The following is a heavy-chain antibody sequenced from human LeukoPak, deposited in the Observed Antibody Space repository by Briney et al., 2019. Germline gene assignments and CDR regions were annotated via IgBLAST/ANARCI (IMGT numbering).Heavy chain of an antibody. J-gene: IGHJ4*02. D-gene: IGHD3-22*01. V-gene: IGHV1-3*01. CDR3: ARDDTACFDY. Sequence: GASVKVSCKASGYTFTSCPLHWVRQAPGQRLEWMGLINADNGYTKYSQKFQGRVTITRDTSASTAYMDLSSLRSEDTAVYYCARDDTACFDYWGQGTLVTVSS. CDR2: INADNGYT. CDR1: GYTFTSCP.